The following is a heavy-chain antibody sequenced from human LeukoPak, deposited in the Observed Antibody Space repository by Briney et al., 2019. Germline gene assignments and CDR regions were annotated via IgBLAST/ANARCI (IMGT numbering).Heavy chain of an antibody. CDR2: INHSGST. J-gene: IGHJ4*02. D-gene: IGHD2-2*01. V-gene: IGHV4-34*01. CDR1: GGSISGYY. CDR3: ARLLRGYCSSTSCYGYYFDY. Sequence: SETLSLTCTVSGGSISGYYWSWIRQPPGKGLEWIGEINHSGSTNYNPSLKSRVTISVDTSKNQFSLKLSSVTAADTAVYYCARLLRGYCSSTSCYGYYFDYWGQGTLVTVSS.